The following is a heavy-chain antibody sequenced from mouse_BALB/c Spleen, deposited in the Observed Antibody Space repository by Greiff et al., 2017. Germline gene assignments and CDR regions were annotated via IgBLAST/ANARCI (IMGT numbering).Heavy chain of an antibody. CDR1: GFTFSSYA. D-gene: IGHD2-14*01. V-gene: IGHV5-6-5*01. CDR3: ARVFQGTYYFDY. CDR2: ISSGGST. Sequence: EVKLMESGGGLVKPGGSLKLSCAASGFTFSSYAMSWVRQTPEKRLEWVASISSGGSTYYPASVKGRFTISRDNARNILYLQMSSLRSEDTAMYYCARVFQGTYYFDYWGQGTTLTVSS. J-gene: IGHJ2*01.